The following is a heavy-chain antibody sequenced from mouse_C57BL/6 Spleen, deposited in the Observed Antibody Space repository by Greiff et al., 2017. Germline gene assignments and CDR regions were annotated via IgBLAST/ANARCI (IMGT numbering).Heavy chain of an antibody. V-gene: IGHV1-69*01. CDR2: IDPSDSYT. Sequence: QVQLQQPGAELVMPGASVKLSCKASGYTFTSYWMHWVKQRPGQGLEWIGEIDPSDSYTNYNQKFKGKSTLTVDKSSSTAYMQLSSLTSEDSAVYYCARSYSNYAYYWGQGTTLTVSS. CDR1: GYTFTSYW. J-gene: IGHJ2*01. D-gene: IGHD2-5*01. CDR3: ARSYSNYAYY.